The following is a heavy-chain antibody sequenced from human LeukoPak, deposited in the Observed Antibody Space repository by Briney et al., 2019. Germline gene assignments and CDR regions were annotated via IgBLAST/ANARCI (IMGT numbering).Heavy chain of an antibody. D-gene: IGHD2-2*01. CDR3: AKIERGYCSSTSCYAADY. CDR1: GFTFSSYA. Sequence: GGSLRLSCAPSGFTFSSYAMSWVRQAPGKGLEWVSAISGSGGSTYYADSVKGRFTISRDNSKNTLYLQMNSLRAEDTAVYYCAKIERGYCSSTSCYAADYWGQGTLVTVSS. V-gene: IGHV3-23*01. CDR2: ISGSGGST. J-gene: IGHJ4*02.